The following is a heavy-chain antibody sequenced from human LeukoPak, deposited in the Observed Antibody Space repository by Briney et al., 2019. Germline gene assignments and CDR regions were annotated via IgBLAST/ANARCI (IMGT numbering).Heavy chain of an antibody. D-gene: IGHD3-22*01. CDR1: GGSISSYY. J-gene: IGHJ4*02. CDR3: ARGRGDYFDSSGYFFDY. Sequence: SETLSLTCTVSGGSISSYYWSSIRQPAGKGLEWIGRIYTSESTNYNPSLKSRVTMSVDKSKNQFSPKLTSVTAADTAVYYCARGRGDYFDSSGYFFDYWGQGTLVTVSS. CDR2: IYTSEST. V-gene: IGHV4-4*07.